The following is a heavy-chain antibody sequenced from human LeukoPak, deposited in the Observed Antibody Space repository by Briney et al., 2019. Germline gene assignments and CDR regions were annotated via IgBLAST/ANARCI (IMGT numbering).Heavy chain of an antibody. Sequence: GGSLRLSCAASGFTFSDYYMSWIRQAPGKGLEWVSYISSSGSNIYYADSVKGRFTISRDNAKNSLYLQMNSLRAEDTAGYYCASAGIAAGTFQHWGQGTLVTVSS. J-gene: IGHJ1*01. CDR1: GFTFSDYY. CDR3: ASAGIAAGTFQH. CDR2: ISSSGSNI. D-gene: IGHD6-25*01. V-gene: IGHV3-11*01.